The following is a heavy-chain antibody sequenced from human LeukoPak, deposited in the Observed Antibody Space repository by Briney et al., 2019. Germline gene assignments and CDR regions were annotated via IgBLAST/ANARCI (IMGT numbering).Heavy chain of an antibody. CDR2: IYYSGST. CDR3: ASVYSSGWYGGGNWFDP. CDR1: GGSISSGGYY. Sequence: SQTLSLTCTVSGGSISSGGYYWSWIRQHPGKGLEWIGYIYYSGSTYYNPSLKSRVTISVDTSKNQFSLKLSSVTAADTAVYYCASVYSSGWYGGGNWFDPWGQGTLVAVSS. J-gene: IGHJ5*02. D-gene: IGHD6-19*01. V-gene: IGHV4-31*03.